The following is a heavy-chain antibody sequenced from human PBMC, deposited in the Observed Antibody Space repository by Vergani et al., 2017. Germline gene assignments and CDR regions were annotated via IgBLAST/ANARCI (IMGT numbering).Heavy chain of an antibody. CDR2: ISSNGGST. V-gene: IGHV3-64*01. CDR3: ARELDTAMVKFSYYYYGMDV. CDR1: GFTFSSYA. J-gene: IGHJ6*02. Sequence: EVQLVESGGGLVQPGGSLRLSCGASGFTFSSYAMHWVRQAPGKGLEYVSAISSNGGSTYYANSVKGRFTISRDNSKNTLYLQMGSLRAEDMAVYYCARELDTAMVKFSYYYYGMDVWGQGTTVTVSS. D-gene: IGHD5-18*01.